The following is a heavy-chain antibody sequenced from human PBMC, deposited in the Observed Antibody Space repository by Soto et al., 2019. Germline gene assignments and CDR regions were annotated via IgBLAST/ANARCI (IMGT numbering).Heavy chain of an antibody. J-gene: IGHJ4*02. D-gene: IGHD5-18*01. V-gene: IGHV1-69*06. CDR1: GGTFSSYA. Sequence: QVQLVQSGAEVKKPGSSVKVSCKASGGTFSSYAISWVRQAPGLGLEWMGGIIPIFGTANYAQKFQGRVTITADKSASTAYIELSILRSEDTAVYYCSRAGRGYSYGYDYWGQGTLVTVSS. CDR3: SRAGRGYSYGYDY. CDR2: IIPIFGTA.